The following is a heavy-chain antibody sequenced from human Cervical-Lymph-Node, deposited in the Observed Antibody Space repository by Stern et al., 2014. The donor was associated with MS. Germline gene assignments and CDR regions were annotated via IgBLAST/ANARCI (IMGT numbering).Heavy chain of an antibody. J-gene: IGHJ4*02. CDR1: GFSLSTSGLG. CDR3: AHVGFSRGYIFGFFDY. D-gene: IGHD5-18*01. V-gene: IGHV2-5*02. Sequence: QVTLKESGPTLVKPTQTLTLTCTFSGFSLSTSGLGVAWIRQPPGQALEWLALIYWDDENRYTPSLKSRLTVTKATSSNQVVLTMTNMDPVDTATYYCAHVGFSRGYIFGFFDYWGQGSLVTVSS. CDR2: IYWDDEN.